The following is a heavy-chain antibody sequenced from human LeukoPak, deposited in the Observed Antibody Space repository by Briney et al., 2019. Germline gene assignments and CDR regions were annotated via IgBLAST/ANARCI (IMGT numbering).Heavy chain of an antibody. V-gene: IGHV4-34*01. D-gene: IGHD6-19*01. CDR1: GGSFSGYY. CDR2: IYHSGST. CDR3: ARDGGWYTY. J-gene: IGHJ4*02. Sequence: SETLSLTCAVYGGSFSGYYWSWIRQPPGKGLEWIGSIYHSGSTYYNPSLKSRVTISVDTSKNQFSLKLSSVTAADTAVYYCARDGGWYTYWGQGTLVTVSS.